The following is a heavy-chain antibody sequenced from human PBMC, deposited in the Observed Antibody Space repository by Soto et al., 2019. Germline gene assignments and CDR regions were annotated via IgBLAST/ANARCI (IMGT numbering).Heavy chain of an antibody. D-gene: IGHD3-9*01. CDR3: ARERGDYDILTGYYPESYYGMDV. Sequence: PSETLSLTCTVSGGSISSYYWSWIRQPPGKGLEWIGYIYYSGSTNYNPSLKSRVTISVDTSKNPFSLKLSSVTAADTAVYYCARERGDYDILTGYYPESYYGMDVWGQGTTVTVSS. J-gene: IGHJ6*02. CDR2: IYYSGST. CDR1: GGSISSYY. V-gene: IGHV4-59*01.